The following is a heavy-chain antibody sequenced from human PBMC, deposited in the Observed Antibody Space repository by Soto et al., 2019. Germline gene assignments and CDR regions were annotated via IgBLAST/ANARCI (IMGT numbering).Heavy chain of an antibody. V-gene: IGHV4-39*01. D-gene: IGHD6-13*01. CDR3: ARRGSSSWYGY. CDR2: IYYSGST. CDR1: GGSTSSSSYY. J-gene: IGHJ4*02. Sequence: SETLSLTCTVSGGSTSSSSYYWGWIRQPPGKGLEWIGSIYYSGSTYYNPSLKSRVTISVDTSKNQFSLKLSSVTAADTAVYYCARRGSSSWYGYWGQGTLVTVSS.